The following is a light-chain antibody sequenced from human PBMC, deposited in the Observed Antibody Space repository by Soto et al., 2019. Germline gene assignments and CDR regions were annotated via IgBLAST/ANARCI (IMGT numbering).Light chain of an antibody. CDR2: LEGSGSY. CDR1: SGHSSHI. Sequence: QSVLTQSSSASASLGSSVNRTCTLSSGHSSHIIAWHQQQPGKAPRYLMKLEGSGSYNKGSGVPDRFSGSSSGADRYLTISNLLSQGEADYYRETWDSNTGVFGTGTKLTVL. CDR3: ETWDSNTGV. J-gene: IGLJ1*01. V-gene: IGLV4-60*03.